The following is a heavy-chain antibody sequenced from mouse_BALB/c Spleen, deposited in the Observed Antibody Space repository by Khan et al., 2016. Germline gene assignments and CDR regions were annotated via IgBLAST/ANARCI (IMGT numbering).Heavy chain of an antibody. V-gene: IGHV3-2*02. CDR3: ASSYGYRGFAY. Sequence: EVELVESGPGLVKPSQSLSLTCTVTGSSITSDYAWNWIRQFPGNKLEWMGYISYSCSTSYNPSLKSRISITRDTSKNQFFLQLNSVTTEETATYYCASSYGYRGFAYWGQGTLVTVSA. D-gene: IGHD2-2*01. CDR2: ISYSCST. J-gene: IGHJ3*01. CDR1: GSSITSDYA.